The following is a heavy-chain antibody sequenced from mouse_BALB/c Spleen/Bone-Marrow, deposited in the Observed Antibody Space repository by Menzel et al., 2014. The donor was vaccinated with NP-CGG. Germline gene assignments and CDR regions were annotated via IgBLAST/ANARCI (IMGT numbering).Heavy chain of an antibody. V-gene: IGHV5-6-3*01. J-gene: IGHJ3*01. D-gene: IGHD2-13*01. CDR2: TNSNGGTT. Sequence: EVHLVESGGGLVQPGGSLKLSCAASGFTFSNYGMSWVRQTPDKRLDLVATTNSNGGTTYYPDSVKGRFTISRDNAKNTLYLQMSSLKSEDTAMYFCARGLYYVAYGPGFAYWGQGTLVTVSA. CDR1: GFTFSNYG. CDR3: ARGLYYVAYGPGFAY.